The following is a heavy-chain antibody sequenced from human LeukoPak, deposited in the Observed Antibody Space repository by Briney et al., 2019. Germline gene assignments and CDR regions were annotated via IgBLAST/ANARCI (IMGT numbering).Heavy chain of an antibody. V-gene: IGHV3-33*01. CDR2: IWYDGSNK. Sequence: LRLSCAAPGFSFSSNGRHWVRQAPGKGLEWVAVIWYDGSNKYYADSVKGRFTISRDNSKNTLYLQMNSLRAEDTAVYYCAGNVDTALGYWGQGTLVTVSS. CDR1: GFSFSSNG. D-gene: IGHD5-18*01. J-gene: IGHJ4*02. CDR3: AGNVDTALGY.